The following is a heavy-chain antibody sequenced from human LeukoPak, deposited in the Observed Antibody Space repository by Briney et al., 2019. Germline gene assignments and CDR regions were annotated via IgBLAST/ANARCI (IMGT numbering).Heavy chain of an antibody. CDR2: ISPSSTRI. CDR3: ARGEGTYYYGSGSPFDY. J-gene: IGHJ4*02. Sequence: PGGSLRLSCAASGFTFSSYNMNWVRQAPGKGLEWVSYISPSSTRIDYAASVRGRFTISRDNAKSSLYLQVNSLRAEDTAVYYCARGEGTYYYGSGSPFDYWGQGTLVTVSS. D-gene: IGHD3-10*01. V-gene: IGHV3-48*04. CDR1: GFTFSSYN.